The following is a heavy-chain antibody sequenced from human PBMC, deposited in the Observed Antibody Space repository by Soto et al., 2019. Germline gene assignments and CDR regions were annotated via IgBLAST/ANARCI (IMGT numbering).Heavy chain of an antibody. D-gene: IGHD3-10*01. CDR1: GGSISGYY. CDR2: VWHSGST. CDR3: ASYGSGSYSFVY. V-gene: IGHV4-59*08. Sequence: QVQLQESGPGLVKPSETLSLTCTVSGGSISGYYWSWIRQPPGKGLEWIGYVWHSGSTNYNPSLKRRVTISVDPAKNQFSLKLSSMTAEDTAVYSCASYGSGSYSFVYWGQGTLVTVSS. J-gene: IGHJ4*02.